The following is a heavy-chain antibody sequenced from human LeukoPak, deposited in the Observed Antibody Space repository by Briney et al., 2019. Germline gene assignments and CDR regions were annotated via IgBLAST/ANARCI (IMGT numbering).Heavy chain of an antibody. D-gene: IGHD3-22*01. V-gene: IGHV1-18*01. CDR2: ISAYNGNT. CDR3: ARDIGADSSGRKDKNFDY. J-gene: IGHJ4*02. CDR1: GYTFTSYG. Sequence: ASVKVSCKASGYTFTSYGISWVRQAPGQGLEWMGWISAYNGNTNYAQKLQGRVTMTTDTSTSTAYMELRSLRSDDTAVYYRARDIGADSSGRKDKNFDYWGQGTLVTVSS.